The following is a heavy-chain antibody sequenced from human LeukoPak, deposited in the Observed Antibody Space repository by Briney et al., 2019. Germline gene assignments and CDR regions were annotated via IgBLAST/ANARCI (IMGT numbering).Heavy chain of an antibody. Sequence: PGGSLRLSCAASGFTFSSYAMSWVRQAPGKGLEWISYIRSSGSPIYYADSVRGRFTISKDNAKNTLYLQMNSLTPEDTAVYYCVRSAYYPDYWGQGTLVTVSS. CDR1: GFTFSSYA. D-gene: IGHD3-10*01. V-gene: IGHV3-48*04. J-gene: IGHJ4*02. CDR2: IRSSGSPI. CDR3: VRSAYYPDY.